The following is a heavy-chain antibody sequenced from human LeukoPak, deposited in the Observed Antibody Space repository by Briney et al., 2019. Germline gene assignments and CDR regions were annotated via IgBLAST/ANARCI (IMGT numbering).Heavy chain of an antibody. Sequence: SETLSLTCAVYGGSLGGYSWSWIRQPPGKGLEWIGEINHSGSTNYNPSLKSRVTISVDTSKNQFSLKLSSVTAADTAVYYCACLTTADAFDIWGQGTMVTVSS. D-gene: IGHD3-22*01. CDR2: INHSGST. V-gene: IGHV4-34*01. CDR1: GGSLGGYS. CDR3: ACLTTADAFDI. J-gene: IGHJ3*02.